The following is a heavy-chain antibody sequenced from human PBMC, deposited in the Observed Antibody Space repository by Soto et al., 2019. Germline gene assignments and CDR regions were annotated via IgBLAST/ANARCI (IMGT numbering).Heavy chain of an antibody. CDR3: ASLYCSSSTCNYYYYYYTDV. CDR2: MYYSGST. CDR1: GGSISSSRYY. Sequence: QLQLQESGPGLVKPSETLSLTCTVSGGSISSSRYYWGWIRQPPGKGLEWIGSMYYSGSTYYNPSLKSRVTISVDTSRNQFSLKLSSVTAADTAVYYCASLYCSSSTCNYYYYYYTDVWGNGTTVTVSS. V-gene: IGHV4-39*01. D-gene: IGHD2-2*01. J-gene: IGHJ6*03.